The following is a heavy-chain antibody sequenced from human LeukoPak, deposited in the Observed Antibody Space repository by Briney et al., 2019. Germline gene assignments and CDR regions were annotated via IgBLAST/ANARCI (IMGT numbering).Heavy chain of an antibody. Sequence: GEPLKISCKGSGYSFTSHWIGWVRQMPGKGLEWMGIVNPDDSDTTYSPSFQGQVTISADESITTAYLQWSSLKASDTAMYYCARLRWPRGGRSSFDYWGQGALVTVSS. D-gene: IGHD3-10*01. CDR1: GYSFTSHW. V-gene: IGHV5-51*01. CDR2: VNPDDSDT. CDR3: ARLRWPRGGRSSFDY. J-gene: IGHJ4*02.